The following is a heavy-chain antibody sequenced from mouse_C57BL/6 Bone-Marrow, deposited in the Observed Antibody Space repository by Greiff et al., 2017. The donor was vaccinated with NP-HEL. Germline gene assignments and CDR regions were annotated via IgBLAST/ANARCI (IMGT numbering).Heavy chain of an antibody. CDR2: LSSGGSYT. V-gene: IGHV5-6*01. D-gene: IGHD2-3*01. J-gene: IGHJ2*01. Sequence: EVKLMESGGDLVKPGGSLKLSFAASGFTFSSYGMSWVRPTPDKRLEWVATLSSGGSYTYYPDSVKGRFTISRDNAKNTLYLQMSSLKSEDTAMYYCARLYDFFDYWGQGTTLTVSS. CDR3: ARLYDFFDY. CDR1: GFTFSSYG.